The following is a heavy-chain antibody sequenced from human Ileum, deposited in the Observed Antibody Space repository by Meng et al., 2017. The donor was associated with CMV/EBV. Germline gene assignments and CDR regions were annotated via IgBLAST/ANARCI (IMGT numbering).Heavy chain of an antibody. CDR1: GFTFSNYM. D-gene: IGHD1-26*01. CDR2: ISISSFM. V-gene: IGHV3-21*01. Sequence: GGSLRLSCAASGFTFSNYMMNWVCQAPGKGLEWVSSISISSFMYYADSVKGRFTISRDNAKNSLYLQMNSLRAEDTAVYYCARVFKGGNYFDYWGQGTQVTVSS. J-gene: IGHJ4*02. CDR3: ARVFKGGNYFDY.